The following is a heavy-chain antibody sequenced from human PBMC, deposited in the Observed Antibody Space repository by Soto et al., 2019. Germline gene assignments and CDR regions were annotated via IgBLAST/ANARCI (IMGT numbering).Heavy chain of an antibody. CDR1: GYTFTSYG. D-gene: IGHD2-2*01. J-gene: IGHJ4*02. Sequence: QVQLVQSGAEVKKPGASVKVSCKASGYTFTSYGISWVRQAPGQGLEWMGWISAYNGNTNYAQKLQGRVTMTTDTSPSTAYMELRSLRSDDTAVYYCARDVVVVPAASGCLFDYWGQGTLVTVSS. CDR2: ISAYNGNT. V-gene: IGHV1-18*01. CDR3: ARDVVVVPAASGCLFDY.